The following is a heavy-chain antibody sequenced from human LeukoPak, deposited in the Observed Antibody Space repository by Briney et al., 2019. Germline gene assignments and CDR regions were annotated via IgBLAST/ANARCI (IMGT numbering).Heavy chain of an antibody. J-gene: IGHJ6*03. CDR1: GFTFSSYE. D-gene: IGHD3-10*02. CDR3: AELGMTMIGGV. CDR2: ISSSGSTI. Sequence: PGGSLRLSCAASGFTFSSYEMNWVRQAPGKGLEWVSYISSSGSTIYYADSVKGRFTISRDNAKNSLYLQMNSLRAEDTAVYYCAELGMTMIGGVWGKGTTVIISS. V-gene: IGHV3-48*03.